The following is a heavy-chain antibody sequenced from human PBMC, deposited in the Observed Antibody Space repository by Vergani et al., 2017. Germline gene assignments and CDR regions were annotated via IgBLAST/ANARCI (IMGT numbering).Heavy chain of an antibody. CDR1: GGSISSGGYY. CDR2: IYYSGST. V-gene: IGHV4-31*03. D-gene: IGHD4-17*01. J-gene: IGHJ6*02. Sequence: QVQLQESGPGLVKPSQTLSLTCTVSGGSISSGGYYWSWIRQHPGKGLERIGYIYYSGSTYYNPSLKSRVTISVDTSKNQFSLKLSSVTAADTAVYYCARAKWNDYGDYVPISGMDVWGQGTTVTVSS. CDR3: ARAKWNDYGDYVPISGMDV.